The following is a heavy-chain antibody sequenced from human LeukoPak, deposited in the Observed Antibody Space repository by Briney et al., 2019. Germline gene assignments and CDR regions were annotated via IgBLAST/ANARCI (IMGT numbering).Heavy chain of an antibody. V-gene: IGHV4-61*02. CDR3: ARDSPPYYYDSSGYDY. J-gene: IGHJ4*02. CDR1: GGSISSGSYY. Sequence: SETLSLTCTVSGGSISSGSYYWSWIRQPAGKGLEWIGRIYTSGSTNYNPSLKSRVTISVDTSKNQFSLKLSSVTAADTAVYYCARDSPPYYYDSSGYDYWGQGTLVTVSS. CDR2: IYTSGST. D-gene: IGHD3-22*01.